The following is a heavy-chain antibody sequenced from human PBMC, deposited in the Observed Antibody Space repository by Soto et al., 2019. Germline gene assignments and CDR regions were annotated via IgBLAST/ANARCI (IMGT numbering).Heavy chain of an antibody. V-gene: IGHV1-18*04. CDR1: GYTFTSYG. CDR3: ARGPRPRWFGEFPFYYYYGMDV. Sequence: ASVNVSCKASGYTFTSYGISWVRQAPGQGLEWMGWISAYNGNTNYAQKLQGRVTMTTDTSTSTAYMELRSLRSDDTAVYYCARGPRPRWFGEFPFYYYYGMDVWGQGTTVTVSS. J-gene: IGHJ6*02. CDR2: ISAYNGNT. D-gene: IGHD3-10*01.